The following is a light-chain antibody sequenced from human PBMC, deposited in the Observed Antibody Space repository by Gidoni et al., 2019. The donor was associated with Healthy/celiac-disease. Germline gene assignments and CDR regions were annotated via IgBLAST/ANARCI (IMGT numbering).Light chain of an antibody. Sequence: SVGDRVTITCQASQDISNYLNWYQQKPGKAPKLLIYDASNLETGVPSRFSGSGSGTDVTFTISSLQPEDIATYYCQQYDNLPLYSFGQXTKLEIK. CDR2: DAS. J-gene: IGKJ2*03. V-gene: IGKV1-33*01. CDR1: QDISNY. CDR3: QQYDNLPLYS.